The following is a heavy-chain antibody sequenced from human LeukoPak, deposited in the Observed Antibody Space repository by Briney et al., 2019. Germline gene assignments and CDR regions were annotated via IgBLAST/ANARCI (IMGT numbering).Heavy chain of an antibody. CDR3: ARGAPHGYCSGGSCYSDY. CDR2: INHSGST. Sequence: SETLSLTCAVYGGSFSGYYWSWIRQPPGKGLERIGEINHSGSTNYNPSLKSRVTISVDTSKNQFSLKLSSVTAADTAVYYCARGAPHGYCSGGSCYSDYWGQGTLVTVSS. D-gene: IGHD2-15*01. J-gene: IGHJ4*02. V-gene: IGHV4-34*01. CDR1: GGSFSGYY.